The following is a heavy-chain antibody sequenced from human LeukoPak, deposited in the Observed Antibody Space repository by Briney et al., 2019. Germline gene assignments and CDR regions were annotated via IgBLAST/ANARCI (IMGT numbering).Heavy chain of an antibody. D-gene: IGHD3-3*01. CDR1: GFIVTNAW. CDR3: ARDQYDTWSRRGNFDS. CDR2: IKLDGSEK. V-gene: IGHV3-7*03. Sequence: GGSLRLSCAASGFIVTNAWMNWVRQAPGKGLEWVANIKLDGSEKNYVDSVKGRFTISRDNTKNSLYLQMNSLRAEDTAVFYCARDQYDTWSRRGNFDSWGQGTLVIVSS. J-gene: IGHJ4*02.